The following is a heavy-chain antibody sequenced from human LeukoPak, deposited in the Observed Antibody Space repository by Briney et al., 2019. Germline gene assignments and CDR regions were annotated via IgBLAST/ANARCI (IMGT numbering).Heavy chain of an antibody. J-gene: IGHJ4*02. CDR3: ATETNGRHYDY. V-gene: IGHV3-21*06. CDR1: GLTFSTSG. CDR2: IGPTGFDR. D-gene: IGHD1-14*01. Sequence: GGSLRLSCTTSGLTFSTSGFNWVRQAPGKGLEWVASIGPTGFDRYHADSIKGRFSISRDNANNFLYLQMDSLRAEDTAVYYCATETNGRHYDYWGQGTLLTVSS.